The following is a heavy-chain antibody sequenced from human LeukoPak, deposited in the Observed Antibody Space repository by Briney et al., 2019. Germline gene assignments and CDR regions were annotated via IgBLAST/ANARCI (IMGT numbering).Heavy chain of an antibody. CDR3: ARHISPGFCGGDCHSLGYYFDY. V-gene: IGHV5-51*01. CDR2: ICPGDSDT. J-gene: IGHJ4*02. D-gene: IGHD2-21*02. Sequence: KPGESLRISCKGSGYRFASYWISWVRQMPGKGLEWMGIICPGDSDTRYSPSFQGQVTISADKSINTAYLQWSSLKASDTAMYYCARHISPGFCGGDCHSLGYYFDYWGQGTLLTLSS. CDR1: GYRFASYW.